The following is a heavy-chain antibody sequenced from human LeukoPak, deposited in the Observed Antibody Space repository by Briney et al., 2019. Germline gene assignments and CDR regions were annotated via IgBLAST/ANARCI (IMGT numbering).Heavy chain of an antibody. Sequence: GASVKVSCKASGYTFTGYYMHWVRQAPGQGLEWMGWINPNSGGTNYAQKFQGRVTMTRDTSISTAYMELSRLRSDDTAVYYCARDPPKVPAARGNPPYYYMDVWGKGTTVTVSS. CDR2: INPNSGGT. J-gene: IGHJ6*03. V-gene: IGHV1-2*02. CDR3: ARDPPKVPAARGNPPYYYMDV. D-gene: IGHD2-2*01. CDR1: GYTFTGYY.